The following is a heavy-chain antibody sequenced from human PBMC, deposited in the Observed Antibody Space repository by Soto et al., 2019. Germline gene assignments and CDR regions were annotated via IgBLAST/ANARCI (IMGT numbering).Heavy chain of an antibody. Sequence: PGESLKISCKGSGYSFTSYWISWVRQMPGKGLEWMGRIDPSDSYTNYSPSFQGHVAISADKSISTAYLQWSSLKASDTAMYYCAVLRWYHYYYGMDVWGQGTTVTVSS. V-gene: IGHV5-10-1*01. CDR1: GYSFTSYW. CDR3: AVLRWYHYYYGMDV. D-gene: IGHD4-17*01. CDR2: IDPSDSYT. J-gene: IGHJ6*02.